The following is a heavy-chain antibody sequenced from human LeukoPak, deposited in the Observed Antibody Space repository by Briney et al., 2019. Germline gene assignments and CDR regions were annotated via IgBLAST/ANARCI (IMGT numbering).Heavy chain of an antibody. V-gene: IGHV3-64*01. Sequence: PGGSLRLSCAASGFTFSSYGMHWVRQAPGKGLEYVSAISSNGGSTYYANSVKGRFTISRDNSKNPLYLQMGSLRAEDMAVYYCARDQGGYGDESFDYWGQGTLVTVSS. D-gene: IGHD4-17*01. CDR1: GFTFSSYG. J-gene: IGHJ4*02. CDR2: ISSNGGST. CDR3: ARDQGGYGDESFDY.